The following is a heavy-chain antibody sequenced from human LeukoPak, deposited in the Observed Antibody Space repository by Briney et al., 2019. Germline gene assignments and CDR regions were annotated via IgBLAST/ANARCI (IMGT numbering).Heavy chain of an antibody. CDR1: GFTFSDYY. CDR2: ISSSGSTI. J-gene: IGHJ4*02. Sequence: GASLRLSCAASGFTFSDYYMSWIRQAPGKGLEWVSYISSSGSTIYYADSVKGRFTISRDNAKNSLYLQMNSLRAEDTAVYYCARRDSSGYYLDYWGQGTLVTVSS. V-gene: IGHV3-11*04. D-gene: IGHD3-22*01. CDR3: ARRDSSGYYLDY.